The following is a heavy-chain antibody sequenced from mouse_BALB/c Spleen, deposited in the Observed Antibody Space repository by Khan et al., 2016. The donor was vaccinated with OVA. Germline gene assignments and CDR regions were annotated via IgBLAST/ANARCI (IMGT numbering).Heavy chain of an antibody. V-gene: IGHV2-3*01. J-gene: IGHJ2*01. CDR1: GLSLDSSG. D-gene: IGHD1-1*01. CDR3: AKFYYGRSFYFDY. Sequence: QVQLKESGTGLVAPSQSLSITCTVSGLSLDSSGVSWVRQPPGQGREWLGGRWGAADTNCHSALISRLRHSKDNSQSQVFLKLNSLQTDDTATYYCAKFYYGRSFYFDYWGQGTTLAASA. CDR2: RWGAADT.